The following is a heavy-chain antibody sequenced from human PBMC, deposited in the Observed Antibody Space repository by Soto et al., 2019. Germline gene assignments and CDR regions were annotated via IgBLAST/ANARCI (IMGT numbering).Heavy chain of an antibody. J-gene: IGHJ3*02. CDR2: IYHAGNT. V-gene: IGHV4-39*01. CDR3: AKWGSAAAIPDAFDI. D-gene: IGHD2-21*02. CDR1: GGSISGSTYN. Sequence: QLQLQESGPGLVRPSETLSLTCTVSGGSISGSTYNWGWIRQPPGKGLEWIGSIYHAGNTLYNPSLKSRVTISASTSQIHFSLKLSSVTASDTSVYYCAKWGSAAAIPDAFDIWGQGTMVTVSS.